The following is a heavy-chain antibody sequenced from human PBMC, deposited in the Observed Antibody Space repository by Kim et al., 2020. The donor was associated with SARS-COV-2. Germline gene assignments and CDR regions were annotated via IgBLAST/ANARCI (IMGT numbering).Heavy chain of an antibody. CDR1: GYSFTSYW. D-gene: IGHD5-12*01. CDR3: ARHGVATSAPYYYYGMDV. V-gene: IGHV5-51*01. J-gene: IGHJ6*02. Sequence: GESLKISCKGSGYSFTSYWIGWVRQMPGKGLEWMGIIYPGDSDTRYSPSFQGQVTISADKSISTAYLQWSSLKASDTAMYYCARHGVATSAPYYYYGMDVWGQGTTVTVSS. CDR2: IYPGDSDT.